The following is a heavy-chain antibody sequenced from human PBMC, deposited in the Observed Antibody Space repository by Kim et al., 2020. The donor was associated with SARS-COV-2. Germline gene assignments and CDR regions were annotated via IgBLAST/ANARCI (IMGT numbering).Heavy chain of an antibody. CDR1: GFTFSSYG. Sequence: LSLTCAASGFTFSSYGMHWVRQAPGKGLEWVAVISYDGSNKYYADSVKGRFTISRDNSKNTLDLQMNSLRAEDTAVYYCAVKEEYSSSPEDYFDSWG. V-gene: IGHV3-30*03. CDR3: AVKEEYSSSPEDYFDS. CDR2: ISYDGSNK. D-gene: IGHD6-13*01. J-gene: IGHJ4*01.